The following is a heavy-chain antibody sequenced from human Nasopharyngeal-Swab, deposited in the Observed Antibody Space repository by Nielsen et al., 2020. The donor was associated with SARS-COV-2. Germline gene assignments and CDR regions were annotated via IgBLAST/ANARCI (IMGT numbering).Heavy chain of an antibody. J-gene: IGHJ2*01. CDR3: ARGVDYTYWYFDL. V-gene: IGHV4-31*03. Sequence: TLSLTCTVSGGSISSGGYYWSWIRQHPGKGLEWIGYIYYSGSTYYNPSLKSRVTISVDTSKNQFSLKLSSVTAADTAVYYCARGVDYTYWYFDLWGRGTLVTVSS. D-gene: IGHD4-11*01. CDR2: IYYSGST. CDR1: GGSISSGGYY.